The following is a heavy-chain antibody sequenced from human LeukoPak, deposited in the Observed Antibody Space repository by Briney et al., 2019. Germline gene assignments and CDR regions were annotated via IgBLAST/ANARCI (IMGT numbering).Heavy chain of an antibody. D-gene: IGHD1-26*01. CDR3: ARGIGGSPGGDY. CDR2: MNPNSGDT. CDR1: GYTSTSYD. J-gene: IGHJ4*02. V-gene: IGHV1-8*01. Sequence: ASVKVSCKASGYTSTSYDINWVRQATGQGLEWMGWMNPNSGDTGYAQKFQGRVTMTRNTSISTAYMELSSLRSEDTAVYYCARGIGGSPGGDYWGQGTLVTVSS.